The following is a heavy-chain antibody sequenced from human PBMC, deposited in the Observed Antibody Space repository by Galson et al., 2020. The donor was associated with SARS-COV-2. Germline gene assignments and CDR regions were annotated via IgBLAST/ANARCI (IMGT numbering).Heavy chain of an antibody. D-gene: IGHD1-1*01. V-gene: IGHV3-21*06. J-gene: IGHJ4*02. CDR2: MDSTSTYI. CDR1: GFTFSSYS. Sequence: GESLKISCAASGFTFSSYSMNWVRPAPGKGLEWVSSMDSTSTYIYYADSVKGRFTISRDNAKNSLYLQMNSLRVEDTAVYYCARGGTTTFKYDYWGQGSLVTVSS. CDR3: ARGGTTTFKYDY.